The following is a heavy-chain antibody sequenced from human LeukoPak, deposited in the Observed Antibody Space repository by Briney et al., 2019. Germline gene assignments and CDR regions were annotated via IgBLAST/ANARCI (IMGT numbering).Heavy chain of an antibody. J-gene: IGHJ4*02. D-gene: IGHD5-18*01. CDR3: ARIQRKRGYNYAYLPGYFDY. Sequence: ASVKVSCKASGYTFTSYGISWVRQAPGQGLEWMGWISAYNGNTNYAQKLQGRVTMTTDTSTSTAYMELRSLRSDDTAVYYCARIQRKRGYNYAYLPGYFDYWGQGTLVTVSS. CDR2: ISAYNGNT. CDR1: GYTFTSYG. V-gene: IGHV1-18*01.